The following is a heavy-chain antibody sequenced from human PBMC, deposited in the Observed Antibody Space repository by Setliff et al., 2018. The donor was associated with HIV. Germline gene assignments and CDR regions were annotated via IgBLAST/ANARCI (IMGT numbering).Heavy chain of an antibody. V-gene: IGHV4-30-2*01. J-gene: IGHJ6*02. CDR3: ARIPQLLDYAMDV. D-gene: IGHD2-2*01. CDR1: GGSISSGGYS. CDR2: IFHSGST. Sequence: PSETLSLTCAVSGGSISSGGYSWSRIRQPPGKGLEWIGYIFHSGSTYYNPSLKSRVTISVDRSKNQFSLNVTSVTAADTAVYYCARIPQLLDYAMDVWGQGTTVTVSS.